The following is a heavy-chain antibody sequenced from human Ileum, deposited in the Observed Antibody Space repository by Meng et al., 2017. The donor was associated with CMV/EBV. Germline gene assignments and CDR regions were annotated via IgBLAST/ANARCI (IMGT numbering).Heavy chain of an antibody. D-gene: IGHD3-9*01. V-gene: IGHV3-23*01. J-gene: IGHJ6*02. Sequence: GESLKISCAASGFTFSSYAMSWVRQAPGKGLEWVSAISGSGGSTYYADSVKGRFTISRDNSKNTLYLQMNSLRAEDTAVYYCAKDLGYDILTGYYRGGHYYYGMDVWGQGTTVTVSS. CDR2: ISGSGGST. CDR3: AKDLGYDILTGYYRGGHYYYGMDV. CDR1: GFTFSSYA.